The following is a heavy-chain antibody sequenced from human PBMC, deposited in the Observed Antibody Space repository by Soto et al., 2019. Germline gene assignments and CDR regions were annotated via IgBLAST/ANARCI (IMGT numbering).Heavy chain of an antibody. Sequence: EVQLVQSGAEVKKPGESLRISCKGSGYSFTSYWISWVRQMPGKDLECTGRIDPSDSYTNYSPSFQGHVTISADKTISTAYLQWSSLKASDTAMYYCARLQAAAGDNDLTVDYWGQGTLVTVSS. CDR1: GYSFTSYW. CDR3: ARLQAAAGDNDLTVDY. D-gene: IGHD6-13*01. J-gene: IGHJ4*02. V-gene: IGHV5-10-1*01. CDR2: IDPSDSYT.